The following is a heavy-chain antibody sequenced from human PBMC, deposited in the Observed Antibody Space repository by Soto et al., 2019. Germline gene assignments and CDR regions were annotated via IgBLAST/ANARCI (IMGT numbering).Heavy chain of an antibody. CDR1: GGSISTYY. D-gene: IGHD2-21*01. Sequence: SETLSLTCSVSGGSISTYYWSWIRQPPGKGLEWIGYVYYTGTTNYSPSLKSRVTISVDTSKNRFSLKLSSVTAADTALYFCARDLGLFDAFDVWGQGTLVTVSS. V-gene: IGHV4-59*01. J-gene: IGHJ3*01. CDR2: VYYTGTT. CDR3: ARDLGLFDAFDV.